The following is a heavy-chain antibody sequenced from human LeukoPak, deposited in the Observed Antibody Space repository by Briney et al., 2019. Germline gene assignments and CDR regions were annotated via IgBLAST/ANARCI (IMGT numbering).Heavy chain of an antibody. D-gene: IGHD3-10*01. J-gene: IGHJ4*02. CDR2: ISSSGSTI. CDR3: ASSSITMVRGAFDY. V-gene: IGHV3-11*01. CDR1: GFTFSDYY. Sequence: GGYLRLSCAASGFTFSDYYISWIRQAPGKGLEWVSYISSSGSTIYYADSVKGRFTISRDNAKNSLYLQMNSLRAEDTAVYYCASSSITMVRGAFDYWGQGTLVTVSS.